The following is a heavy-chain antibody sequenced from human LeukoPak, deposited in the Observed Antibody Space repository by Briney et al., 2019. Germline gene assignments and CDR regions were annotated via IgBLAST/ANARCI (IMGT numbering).Heavy chain of an antibody. D-gene: IGHD2-2*01. CDR1: GFTFSSYS. Sequence: GGSLRLSCAASGFTFSSYSMNWVRQAPGKGLEWVSYISSSGSTIYYADSVKGRFTISRDNAKNSLYLQMNSLRAEDTAVYYCARGYCSSTSCSRSYYYYYYMDVWGKGTTVTVSS. CDR2: ISSSGSTI. CDR3: ARGYCSSTSCSRSYYYYYYMDV. J-gene: IGHJ6*03. V-gene: IGHV3-48*04.